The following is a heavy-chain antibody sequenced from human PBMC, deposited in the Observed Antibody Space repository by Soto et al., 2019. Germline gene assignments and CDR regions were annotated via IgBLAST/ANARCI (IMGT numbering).Heavy chain of an antibody. V-gene: IGHV3-30-3*01. CDR2: IAYDGSNA. Sequence: QVQLVESGGGVVQPGGSLRLSCAASGFTFRNHAMHWVRQAPGKGLECLAVIAYDGSNAFYRDSVKGRFTVSRDNSKNPLYLHMGSLRSEDTGVYYCARGDREDILVVVGARPGEYGIDIWGQGTTVTVSS. CDR3: ARGDREDILVVVGARPGEYGIDI. D-gene: IGHD2-15*01. CDR1: GFTFRNHA. J-gene: IGHJ6*02.